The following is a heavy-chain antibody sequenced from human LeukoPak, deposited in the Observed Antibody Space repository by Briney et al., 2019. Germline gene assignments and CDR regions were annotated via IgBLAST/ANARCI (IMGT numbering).Heavy chain of an antibody. CDR1: GYTFTSYD. V-gene: IGHV1-8*01. CDR2: MNPNSGNT. CDR3: ARFFSSDGMDV. Sequence: ASVKVSCKASGYTFTSYDINWVRQATGQGLEWMGWMNPNSGNTGYAQKFKGRVTMTRNTSISTAYMELSSLRSEDTAVYYCARFFSSDGMDVWGQGTTVTVSS. J-gene: IGHJ6*02. D-gene: IGHD6-6*01.